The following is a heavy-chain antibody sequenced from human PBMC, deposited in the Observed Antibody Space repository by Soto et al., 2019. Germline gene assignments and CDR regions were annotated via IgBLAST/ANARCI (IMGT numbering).Heavy chain of an antibody. V-gene: IGHV4-34*01. J-gene: IGHJ4*02. Sequence: QVQLQQWGAGLLKPSETLSLSCGVSGGSLRDNYWSWIRQAPGKGLEGIGEINHYGTINYNPSLRSRVTISVDTSNNQVSLKLASVTAADTAVYFCARGGNIVRGLAAPFDYWGRGTLVTVS. CDR3: ARGGNIVRGLAAPFDY. D-gene: IGHD2-21*01. CDR2: INHYGTI. CDR1: GGSLRDNY.